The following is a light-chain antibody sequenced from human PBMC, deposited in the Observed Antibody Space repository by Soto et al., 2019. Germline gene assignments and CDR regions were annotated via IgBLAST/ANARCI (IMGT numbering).Light chain of an antibody. CDR3: QHYNYLPPWT. J-gene: IGKJ1*01. CDR2: GAS. V-gene: IGKV3-15*01. CDR1: QSVSSN. Sequence: IVMTQSPATLSVSPGERATLSCKASQSVSSNLAWYKQKPGQAHRLLIYGASTRATGITAMFSGSGSGRDFTLTIISLQSEDFAVNYCQHYNYLPPWTFGQGTKVEIK.